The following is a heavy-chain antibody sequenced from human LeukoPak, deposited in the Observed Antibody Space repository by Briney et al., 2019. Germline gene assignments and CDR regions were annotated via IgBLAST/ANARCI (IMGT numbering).Heavy chain of an antibody. V-gene: IGHV3-48*01. D-gene: IGHD4-17*01. J-gene: IGHJ4*02. CDR3: ARARDYGDYPPDY. CDR1: GFTFSTYS. Sequence: GGSLRLSCAASGFTFSTYSMNWVRQAPGKGLEWISYIGGSGTTIYYADSVKGRFTISRDNAKKLLYLQMSSLRAEDAAVYYCARARDYGDYPPDYWGQGTLVTVFS. CDR2: IGGSGTTI.